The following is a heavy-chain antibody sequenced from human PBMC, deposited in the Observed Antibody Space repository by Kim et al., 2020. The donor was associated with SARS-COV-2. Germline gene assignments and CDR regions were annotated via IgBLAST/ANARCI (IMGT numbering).Heavy chain of an antibody. J-gene: IGHJ6*02. V-gene: IGHV1-2*04. CDR1: GYTFTGYY. Sequence: ASVKVSCKASGYTFTGYYMHWVRQAPGQGLEWMGWINPNSGGTNYAQKFQGWVTMTRDTSISTAYMELSRLRSDDTAVYYCARANSNGYSSSWWGGYYYGMDVWGQGTTVTVSS. CDR2: INPNSGGT. CDR3: ARANSNGYSSSWWGGYYYGMDV. D-gene: IGHD6-13*01.